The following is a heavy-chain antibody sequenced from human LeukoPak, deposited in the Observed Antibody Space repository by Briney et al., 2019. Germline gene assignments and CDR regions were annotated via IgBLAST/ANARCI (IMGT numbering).Heavy chain of an antibody. V-gene: IGHV1-18*01. CDR1: GYSFTDYD. CDR2: VSIYNDNT. CDR3: ARTGHYQFNS. Sequence: ASVKVSCKASGYSFTDYDFSWVRQAPGQGLEWLGWVSIYNDNTNYAREFQDRITMTTDISTSTAYMELKSLTSDDTAVYFCARTGHYQFNSWGQGTLVTVSS. D-gene: IGHD3-9*01. J-gene: IGHJ4*02.